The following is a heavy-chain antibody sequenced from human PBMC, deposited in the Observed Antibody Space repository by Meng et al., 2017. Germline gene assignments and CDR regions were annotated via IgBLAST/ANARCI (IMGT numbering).Heavy chain of an antibody. CDR2: IGTGGGT. J-gene: IGHJ4*02. D-gene: IGHD6-19*01. CDR3: AKEAVADSNFDY. CDR1: GFTFSSYA. Sequence: VQLVQSGGGLVHPGGSLRLSCAGSGFTFSSYAMHWVRQAPGKGLEWVSAIGTGGGTYYADSVKGRFTISRDNSKNTLYLQMNSLRAEDTAVYYCAKEAVADSNFDYWGQGTLVTVSS. V-gene: IGHV3/OR16-10*01.